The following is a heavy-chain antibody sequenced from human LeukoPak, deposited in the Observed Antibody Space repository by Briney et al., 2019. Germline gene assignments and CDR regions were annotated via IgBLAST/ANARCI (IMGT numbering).Heavy chain of an antibody. CDR3: AKLYSSSSLDY. CDR1: RFTFSSYG. J-gene: IGHJ4*02. D-gene: IGHD6-13*01. Sequence: GGSLRLSCAASRFTFSSYGMHWVRQAPGKGLEGVAFIRYDGSNKYYADSVKGRFTISRDNSKNTLYLQMNSLRAEDTAVYYCAKLYSSSSLDYWGQGTLVTVSS. CDR2: IRYDGSNK. V-gene: IGHV3-30*02.